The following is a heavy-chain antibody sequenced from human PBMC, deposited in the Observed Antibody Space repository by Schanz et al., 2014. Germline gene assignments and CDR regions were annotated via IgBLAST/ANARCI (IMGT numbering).Heavy chain of an antibody. Sequence: EVQLVESGGGLIHPGGSLRLSCAVSGFTVNTNYMTWVRQAPGKGLECVSRTSNDGSFTTFADSVKGRFTISRDNAKNTLYLQMNSLRAEDTAVYYCARDLAGGGNDVWGQGTLVTVSS. V-gene: IGHV3-74*01. CDR3: ARDLAGGGNDV. D-gene: IGHD2-15*01. CDR2: TSNDGSFT. CDR1: GFTVNTNY. J-gene: IGHJ4*02.